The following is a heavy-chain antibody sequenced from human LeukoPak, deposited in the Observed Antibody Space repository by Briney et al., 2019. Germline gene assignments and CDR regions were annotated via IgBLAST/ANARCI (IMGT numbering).Heavy chain of an antibody. Sequence: GGSLRLSCVASGFTFDDYAMHWVRHAPGKGLEWVSGISWSSGSIDYADSVKGRFTISRDNAKNSLYLQMNSLRAEDTAVYYCARDHVELLRGTFDYWGQGTLVTVSS. D-gene: IGHD1-26*01. CDR3: ARDHVELLRGTFDY. J-gene: IGHJ4*02. V-gene: IGHV3-9*01. CDR2: ISWSSGSI. CDR1: GFTFDDYA.